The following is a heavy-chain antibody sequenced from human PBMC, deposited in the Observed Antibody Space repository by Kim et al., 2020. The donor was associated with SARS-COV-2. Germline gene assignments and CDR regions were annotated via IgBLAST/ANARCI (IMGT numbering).Heavy chain of an antibody. CDR3: ARVLGDGDYPYYYYGMDV. D-gene: IGHD4-17*01. V-gene: IGHV3-21*01. CDR1: GFTFSSYS. J-gene: IGHJ6*02. CDR2: ISSSSSYI. Sequence: GGSLRLSCAASGFTFSSYSMNWVRQAPGKGLEWVSSISSSSSYIYYADSVKGRFTISRDNAKNSLYLQMNSLRAEDTAVYYCARVLGDGDYPYYYYGMDVWGQGTTVTVSS.